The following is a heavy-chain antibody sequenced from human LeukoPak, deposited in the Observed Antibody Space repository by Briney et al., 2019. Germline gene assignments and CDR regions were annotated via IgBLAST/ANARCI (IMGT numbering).Heavy chain of an antibody. CDR3: ARLWRAAIDY. CDR1: GGSISSSSYY. Sequence: PSETLSLTCTVVSGGSISSSSYYWGWIRQPPGKGLEWIGSFYYSESTYYNPSLKSRVTISTDTSKNQFSLKLSSVTAADTAVYCCARLWRAAIDYGGQGILVTVSS. D-gene: IGHD1-1*01. V-gene: IGHV4-39*01. CDR2: FYYSEST. J-gene: IGHJ4*02.